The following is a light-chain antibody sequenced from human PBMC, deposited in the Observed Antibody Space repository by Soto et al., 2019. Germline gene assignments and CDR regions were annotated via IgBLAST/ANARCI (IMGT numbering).Light chain of an antibody. CDR3: TSYAGSNKFAV. Sequence: QSALTRPPSASGSPGQSVTISCTGTSSDVGGYNYVSWYQQHPGKAPKLMIYEVSKRPSGVPDRFSGSKSGNTASLTVSGLQAEDEADYYCTSYAGSNKFAVFGGGTKLTVL. CDR1: SSDVGGYNY. V-gene: IGLV2-8*01. CDR2: EVS. J-gene: IGLJ2*01.